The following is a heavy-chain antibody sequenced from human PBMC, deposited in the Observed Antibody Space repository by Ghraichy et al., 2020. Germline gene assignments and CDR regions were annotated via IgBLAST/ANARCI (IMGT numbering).Heavy chain of an antibody. Sequence: ASVKVSCKAAGYTVCSYGISWVLQAPVQGLKRMGWISAYNGNTNYAQKLQGRVTMTTDTSTSTAYMELRSLRSDDTAVYYCARAESSGWYYWGQGTLVTVSS. D-gene: IGHD6-19*01. CDR3: ARAESSGWYY. CDR2: ISAYNGNT. CDR1: GYTVCSYG. V-gene: IGHV1-18*01. J-gene: IGHJ4*02.